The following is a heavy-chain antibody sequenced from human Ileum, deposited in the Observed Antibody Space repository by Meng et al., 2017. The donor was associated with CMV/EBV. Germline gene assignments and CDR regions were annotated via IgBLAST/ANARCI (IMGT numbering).Heavy chain of an antibody. Sequence: SETLSLTCTVSGGSISSGGYYWSWIRQHPGKGLEWIGYIYYSGSTYYNPSLKSRVTISVDTSKNQFSLKLSSVTAADTATYYCARTCNGGDCYPAGTDVWGQGTTVTVSS. D-gene: IGHD2-21*01. CDR1: GGSISSGGYY. J-gene: IGHJ6*02. CDR2: IYYSGST. CDR3: ARTCNGGDCYPAGTDV. V-gene: IGHV4-31*03.